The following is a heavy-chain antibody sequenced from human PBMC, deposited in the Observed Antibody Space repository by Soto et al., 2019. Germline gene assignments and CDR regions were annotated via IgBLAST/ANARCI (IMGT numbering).Heavy chain of an antibody. CDR3: PKVGPAADPLGLAVPIDY. D-gene: IGHD3-16*01. CDR1: GFTFSSYA. Sequence: EVQLLESGGGLVQPGGSLRLSCAASGFTFSSYAMSWVRQAPGKGLEWVSAISGSGGSTYYADSVKGRFTISRDNSKNTLYLQMNSLRAEDTAVYYCPKVGPAADPLGLAVPIDYWGQGTLVTVSS. J-gene: IGHJ4*02. V-gene: IGHV3-23*01. CDR2: ISGSGGST.